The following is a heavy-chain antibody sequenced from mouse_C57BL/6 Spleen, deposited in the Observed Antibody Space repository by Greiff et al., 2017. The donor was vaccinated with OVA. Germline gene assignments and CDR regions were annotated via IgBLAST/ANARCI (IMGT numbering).Heavy chain of an antibody. V-gene: IGHV5-4*03. CDR2: ISDGGSYT. CDR1: GFTFSSYA. CDR3: ARGLPGYYFDY. Sequence: EVKLMESGGGLVKPGGSLKLSCAASGFTFSSYAMSWVRQTPEKRLEWVATISDGGSYTYYPDNVKGRFTISRDNAKNNLYLQMSHLKSEDTAMYYCARGLPGYYFDYWGQGTTLTVSS. D-gene: IGHD3-1*01. J-gene: IGHJ2*01.